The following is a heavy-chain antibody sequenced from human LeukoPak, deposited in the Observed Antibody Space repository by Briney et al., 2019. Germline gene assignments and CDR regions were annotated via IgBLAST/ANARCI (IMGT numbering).Heavy chain of an antibody. Sequence: GGSLRLSCAASGFTFSDYYMSWIRQAPGKGLEWVSYISSSGTTISYTDSVKGRFTISRDNAKNSLYLQMNSLRAEDTAVYYCARVRHGDYVDYWGQGTLVTVSS. D-gene: IGHD4-17*01. CDR3: ARVRHGDYVDY. CDR1: GFTFSDYY. J-gene: IGHJ4*02. V-gene: IGHV3-11*01. CDR2: ISSSGTTI.